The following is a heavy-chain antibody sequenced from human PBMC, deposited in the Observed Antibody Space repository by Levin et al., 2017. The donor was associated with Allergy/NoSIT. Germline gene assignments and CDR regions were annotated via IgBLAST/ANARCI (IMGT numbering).Heavy chain of an antibody. CDR3: APRRPTGSPWDFGYFDY. D-gene: IGHD1-1*01. CDR1: GFSLTTSGVG. J-gene: IGHJ4*02. V-gene: IGHV2-5*02. CDR2: IYWDDDK. Sequence: SGPTLVKPTQTLTLTCAFSGFSLTTSGVGVGWIRQPPGKALEWVALIYWDDDKRYSPSLRSRLTITKDTSRNQVVLTMTNVDPLDTATYYCAPRRPTGSPWDFGYFDYWGQGNLVTVSS.